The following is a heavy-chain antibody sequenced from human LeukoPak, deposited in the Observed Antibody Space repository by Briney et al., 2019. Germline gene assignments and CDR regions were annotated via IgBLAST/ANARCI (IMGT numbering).Heavy chain of an antibody. CDR3: AKDDRGITIFGVVVNPSDY. J-gene: IGHJ4*02. D-gene: IGHD3-3*01. V-gene: IGHV3-23*01. CDR1: GFTFSSYA. Sequence: GGSLRLFCAASGFTFSSYAMSWVRQAPGKGLEWVSAISGSGGSTYYADSVKGRFTISRDNSKNTLYLQMNSLRAEDTAVYYCAKDDRGITIFGVVVNPSDYWGQGTLVTVSS. CDR2: ISGSGGST.